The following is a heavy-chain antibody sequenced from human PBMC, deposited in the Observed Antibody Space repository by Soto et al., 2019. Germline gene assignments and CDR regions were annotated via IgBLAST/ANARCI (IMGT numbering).Heavy chain of an antibody. CDR1: GYTLTELS. CDR2: FDPEDGET. V-gene: IGHV1-24*01. D-gene: IGHD6-6*01. J-gene: IGHJ6*02. Sequence: ASVKVSCKVSGYTLTELSMHWVRQAPGKGLEWMGGFDPEDGETIYAQKFQGRVTMTEDTSTDTAYMELSSLRSEDTAVYYCATGQLDDYYYGMDVWGQGTTVTVSS. CDR3: ATGQLDDYYYGMDV.